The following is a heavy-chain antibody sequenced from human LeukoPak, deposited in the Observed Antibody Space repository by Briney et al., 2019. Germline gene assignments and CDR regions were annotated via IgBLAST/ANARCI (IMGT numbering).Heavy chain of an antibody. CDR3: ARALQGSSWNYYYYYGMDV. CDR1: GYTFTGYY. D-gene: IGHD6-13*01. V-gene: IGHV1-2*04. J-gene: IGHJ6*02. CDR2: INPNSGGT. Sequence: ASVKVSCKASGYTFTGYYMHWVRQAPGQGLEWMGWINPNSGGTNYAQKFQGWVTMTRDTSISTAYMELSRLRSDDTAVYYCARALQGSSWNYYYYYGMDVWGQGTTVTVSS.